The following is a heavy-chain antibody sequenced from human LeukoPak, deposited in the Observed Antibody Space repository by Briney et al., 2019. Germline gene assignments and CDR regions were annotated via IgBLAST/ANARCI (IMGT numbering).Heavy chain of an antibody. Sequence: GGSLRLSCAASGFTFSSYTMYWVRQAPGKGLEYVSAISSNGGSTYYANSVKGRFTISRDNSKNTLYLQMGSLRGENMAVYYCAREVNWRFDYWGQGTLVTVSS. J-gene: IGHJ4*02. CDR2: ISSNGGST. D-gene: IGHD1-1*01. V-gene: IGHV3-64*01. CDR1: GFTFSSYT. CDR3: AREVNWRFDY.